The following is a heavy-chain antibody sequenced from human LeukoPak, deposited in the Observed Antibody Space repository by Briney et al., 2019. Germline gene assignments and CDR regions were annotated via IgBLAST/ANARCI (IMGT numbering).Heavy chain of an antibody. V-gene: IGHV3-9*01. CDR3: AKIYSYGRQIYFDY. Sequence: GGSLRLSCAASGFTFDDYAMHWVRQAPRKGLEWVSGISWNSGNVGYADSVKGRFTISRDNAKNSLYLQMNSLRAEDTALYYCAKIYSYGRQIYFDYWGQGTLVTVSS. D-gene: IGHD5-18*01. CDR2: ISWNSGNV. CDR1: GFTFDDYA. J-gene: IGHJ4*02.